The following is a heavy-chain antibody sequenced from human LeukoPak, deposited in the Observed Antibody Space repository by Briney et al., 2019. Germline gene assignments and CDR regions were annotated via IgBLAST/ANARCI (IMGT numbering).Heavy chain of an antibody. V-gene: IGHV3-49*03. CDR3: TRALVVGYPFDY. D-gene: IGHD6-25*01. J-gene: IGHJ4*02. CDR2: IRSKAYGGTP. CDR1: GFTFGDYL. Sequence: GGSLRLSCTVSGFTFGDYLMNWFRQAPGKGLEWVGFIRSKAYGGTPEYAASVRGRFTISRDDSKSIAHLQMNSLKTEDTAVYYCTRALVVGYPFDYWGQGTLVTVSS.